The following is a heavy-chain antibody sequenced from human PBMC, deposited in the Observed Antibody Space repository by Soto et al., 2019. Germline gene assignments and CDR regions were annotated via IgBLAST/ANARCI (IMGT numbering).Heavy chain of an antibody. CDR2: ISGSGGST. V-gene: IGHV3-23*01. Sequence: EVQLLESGGGLVQPGGSLRLSCAASGFTFSSYAMSWVRQAPGKGLEWVSAISGSGGSTYYADSVKGRFTISRDNSKNTLYLQMNSLRSEDTSVYYCAKGGGTTVVLDPWGQGTLVTVSS. J-gene: IGHJ5*02. D-gene: IGHD4-17*01. CDR1: GFTFSSYA. CDR3: AKGGGTTVVLDP.